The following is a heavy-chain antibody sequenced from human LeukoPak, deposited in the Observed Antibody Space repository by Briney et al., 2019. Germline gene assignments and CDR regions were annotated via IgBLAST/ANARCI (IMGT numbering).Heavy chain of an antibody. J-gene: IGHJ4*02. V-gene: IGHV3-20*04. Sequence: GGSLRLSCAASGFIFDDYGMSWVRQAPGKGLEWVSGINWNGGSTGYADSVKGRFTISRDNAKNSLYLQMNSLRAEDTAVYYCARGIYYDSSGYYVYWGQGTLVTVSS. D-gene: IGHD3-22*01. CDR1: GFIFDDYG. CDR2: INWNGGST. CDR3: ARGIYYDSSGYYVY.